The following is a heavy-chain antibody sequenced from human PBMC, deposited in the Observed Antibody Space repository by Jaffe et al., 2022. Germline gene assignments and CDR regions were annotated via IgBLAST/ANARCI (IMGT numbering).Heavy chain of an antibody. V-gene: IGHV3-23*01. CDR1: GFTFSSYA. D-gene: IGHD2-21*01. J-gene: IGHJ4*02. Sequence: EVQLLESGGDLVQPGGSLRLSCAASGFTFSSYAMSWVRQAPGKGLEWVSIISGGGGSTVYADSVKGRFTISRDSSKNTVYLQMSNLRAEDTAVYYCAKGHGEYCGTNCHSRVLDYWGQGTLVTVSS. CDR3: AKGHGEYCGTNCHSRVLDY. CDR2: ISGGGGST.